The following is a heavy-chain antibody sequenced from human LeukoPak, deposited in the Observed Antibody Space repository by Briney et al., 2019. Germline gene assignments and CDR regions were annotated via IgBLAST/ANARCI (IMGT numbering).Heavy chain of an antibody. V-gene: IGHV4-61*08. J-gene: IGHJ4*02. CDR2: IYDSGNT. CDR3: AREWSY. CDR1: GGSASSGGFY. Sequence: PSETLSLTCTVSGGSASSGGFYWTWIRQPPGKGLEWIGLIYDSGNTNYNPSLKSRVTISLDTSKNQFSLKLTSVTAADTAVYYCAREWSYWGQGTLVTVSS. D-gene: IGHD3-3*01.